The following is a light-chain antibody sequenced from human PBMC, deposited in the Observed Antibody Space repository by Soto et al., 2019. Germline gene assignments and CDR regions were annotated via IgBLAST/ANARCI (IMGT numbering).Light chain of an antibody. J-gene: IGKJ1*01. Sequence: DIQMTQSPSTLSASIGDRVTITCRASQSIINWLAWYQQKPGKAPKLLIYKASSLESGVPSRFSRSGSGTEFTLTISSLQPDDFATYYCQQYNSYRTFGQGTKVEIK. CDR1: QSIINW. CDR2: KAS. CDR3: QQYNSYRT. V-gene: IGKV1-5*03.